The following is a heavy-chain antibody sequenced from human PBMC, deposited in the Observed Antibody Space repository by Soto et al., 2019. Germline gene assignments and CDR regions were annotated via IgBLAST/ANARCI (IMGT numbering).Heavy chain of an antibody. CDR2: IYYSGST. D-gene: IGHD2-15*01. CDR1: GGSISSSSYY. J-gene: IGHJ4*02. CDR3: ARFTQDIVVVVAAPYYFDY. Sequence: QLQLQESGPGLVKPSETLSLTCTVSGGSISSSSYYWGWIRQPPGKGLEWIGSIYYSGSTYYNPSXXSRVTISVDTXXNXFXXKLSSVTAADTAVYYCARFTQDIVVVVAAPYYFDYWGQGTLVTVSS. V-gene: IGHV4-39*01.